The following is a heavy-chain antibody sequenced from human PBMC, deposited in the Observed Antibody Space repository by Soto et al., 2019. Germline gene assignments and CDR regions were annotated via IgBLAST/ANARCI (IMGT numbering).Heavy chain of an antibody. D-gene: IGHD6-19*01. CDR2: MSYDGSNK. CDR1: GFTFSSYA. CDR3: ARDKPPYRSGWHNRHFDY. V-gene: IGHV3-30-3*01. Sequence: QVQLVESGGGVVQPGRSLRLSCAASGFTFSSYAMHWVRQAPGKGLEWVAVMSYDGSNKNYADSVKRRFTISRDNTKNTLYLQMNCLRAEDTAVNGWARDKPPYRSGWHNRHFDYWGRGTLVTVSS. J-gene: IGHJ4*02.